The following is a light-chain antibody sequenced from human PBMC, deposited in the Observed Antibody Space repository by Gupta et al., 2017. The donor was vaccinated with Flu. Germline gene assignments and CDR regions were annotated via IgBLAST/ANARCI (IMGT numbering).Light chain of an antibody. CDR3: HQYYSSYT. V-gene: IGKV1-8*01. CDR1: QGISSY. CDR2: AAS. J-gene: IGKJ2*01. Sequence: AIRMTQSPSSFSASTGDRGTSTCRASQGISSYLAWYQQKPGKAPKLLIYAASTGQSGGPSRFSGRGYGKDFTHTSSCRQYEVFATYYWHQYYSSYTFGQGTKLEIK.